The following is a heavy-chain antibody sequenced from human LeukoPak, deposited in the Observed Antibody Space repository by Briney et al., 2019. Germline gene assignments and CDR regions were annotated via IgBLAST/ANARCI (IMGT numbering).Heavy chain of an antibody. D-gene: IGHD5-12*01. Sequence: GASVKVSCKASGYTFTGYYMHWVRQAPGQGLEWMGWINPNSGGANYAQKFQGWVTITRNTSISTAYMELSSLRSEDTAVYYCARGPGTVATGYYYYYMDVWGKGTTVTVSS. CDR3: ARGPGTVATGYYYYYMDV. CDR1: GYTFTGYY. CDR2: INPNSGGA. V-gene: IGHV1-2*04. J-gene: IGHJ6*03.